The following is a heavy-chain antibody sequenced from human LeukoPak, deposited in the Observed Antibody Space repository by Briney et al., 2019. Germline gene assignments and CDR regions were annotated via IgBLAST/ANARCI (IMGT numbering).Heavy chain of an antibody. J-gene: IGHJ5*02. Sequence: GSLRLSCAASGFTFSSYAMSWVRQAPGKGLEGVSAISGSGGSTYYADSVKGRFTISRDNSKNTLYLQMNSLRAEDTAVYYCAKGGLCGGDCYSRWFGPWGQGTLVTVSS. CDR2: ISGSGGST. D-gene: IGHD2-21*01. CDR3: AKGGLCGGDCYSRWFGP. V-gene: IGHV3-23*01. CDR1: GFTFSSYA.